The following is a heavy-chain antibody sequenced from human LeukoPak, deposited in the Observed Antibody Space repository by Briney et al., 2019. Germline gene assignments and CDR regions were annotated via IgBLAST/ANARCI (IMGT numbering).Heavy chain of an antibody. D-gene: IGHD4-23*01. Sequence: SQTLSLTCAISGDIVSNDTADWSWIRQSPSRGLEWLGRTYYRSKWYYDYAISVKSRMTIDLETSKNRFSLHLNSVTPDDTAVYYCAKLRRYIKQATSGMDVWGQGTTVTVSS. V-gene: IGHV6-1*01. CDR3: AKLRRYIKQATSGMDV. J-gene: IGHJ6*02. CDR2: TYYRSKWYY. CDR1: GDIVSNDTAD.